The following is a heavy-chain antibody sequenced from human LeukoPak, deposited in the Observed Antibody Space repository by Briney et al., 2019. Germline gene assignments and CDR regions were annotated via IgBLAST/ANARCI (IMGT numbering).Heavy chain of an antibody. Sequence: ASVKVSCKASGYTFTTYAIHWVRQAPGQRLEWMGWINAGNGNTRYSQEFQGRVTITRDTSASTAYMELSSLRSEDMAVYYCAILPSITMVREVNYWGQGTLVTVSS. J-gene: IGHJ4*02. CDR3: AILPSITMVREVNY. CDR1: GYTFTTYA. V-gene: IGHV1-3*03. CDR2: INAGNGNT. D-gene: IGHD3-10*01.